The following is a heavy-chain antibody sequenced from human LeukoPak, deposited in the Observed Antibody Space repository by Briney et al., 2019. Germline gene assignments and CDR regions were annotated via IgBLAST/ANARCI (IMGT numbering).Heavy chain of an antibody. CDR3: ARDRRRTYYYGSGRPTSQYYFDY. D-gene: IGHD3-10*01. V-gene: IGHV3-30*02. CDR2: IRYDGTNK. CDR1: GFTFSSYG. J-gene: IGHJ4*02. Sequence: GGSLRLSCAASGFTFSSYGMHWVRQAPGKGLEWVTFIRYDGTNKYYADSVKGRFTISRDNAKNSLYLQMNSLRAEDTAVYYCARDRRRTYYYGSGRPTSQYYFDYWGQGTLVTVSS.